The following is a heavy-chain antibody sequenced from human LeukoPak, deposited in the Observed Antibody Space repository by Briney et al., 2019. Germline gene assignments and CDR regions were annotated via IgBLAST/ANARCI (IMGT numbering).Heavy chain of an antibody. CDR2: INPNSGGT. D-gene: IGHD1-26*01. V-gene: IGHV1-2*02. Sequence: ASVKVSCKASGYIFTGYYMHWVRQAPGQGLEWMGWINPNSGGTKYAQKFQGRVTMTRDTSINTAYMELSSLKSDDTAVYYCASEPVGGSSWHYWGQGTLVTVSS. J-gene: IGHJ4*02. CDR3: ASEPVGGSSWHY. CDR1: GYIFTGYY.